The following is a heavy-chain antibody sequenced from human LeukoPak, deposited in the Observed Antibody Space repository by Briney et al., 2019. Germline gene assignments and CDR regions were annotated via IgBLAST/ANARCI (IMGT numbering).Heavy chain of an antibody. V-gene: IGHV3-7*01. CDR2: INQDGSEK. Sequence: GGSLRLSCGASGFTFDDYWMSWVRQAPGQGLEWVANINQDGSEKYYLDSAKGRFTISRDNAKNSLYLQMNSLRAEDTAVFYCASQRSGWYEGSSGSYYFDYWGQGTLVTVSS. CDR3: ASQRSGWYEGSSGSYYFDY. J-gene: IGHJ4*02. CDR1: GFTFDDYW. D-gene: IGHD6-19*01.